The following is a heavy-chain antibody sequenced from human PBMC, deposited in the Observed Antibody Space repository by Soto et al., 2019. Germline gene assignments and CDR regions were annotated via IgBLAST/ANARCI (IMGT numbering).Heavy chain of an antibody. CDR2: IYYSGST. CDR1: GGSISSGGYY. Sequence: QVQLQESGPGLVKPSQILSLTCTVSGGSISSGGYYWSWIRQHPGKGLEGIGYIYYSGSTYYNPALKSRVTISVDTSKNQFSLKLSSVTAADTAVYYCAREWRDYYFDYWGQGTLVTVSS. V-gene: IGHV4-31*03. CDR3: AREWRDYYFDY. J-gene: IGHJ4*02.